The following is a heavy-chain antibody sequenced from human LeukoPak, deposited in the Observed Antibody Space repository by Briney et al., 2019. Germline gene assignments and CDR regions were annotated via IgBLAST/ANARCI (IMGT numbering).Heavy chain of an antibody. V-gene: IGHV3-30*04. D-gene: IGHD1-26*01. J-gene: IGHJ4*02. CDR2: ISYDGSNK. Sequence: PGGSLRLSCAASGFTFSSYTMHWVRQAPGKGLEWVALISYDGSNKYYADSVKGRFTISRDNSKNTLYLQMNSLRAEDTAVYYCARSWEVLQNFDYWGQGTLVTVSS. CDR1: GFTFSSYT. CDR3: ARSWEVLQNFDY.